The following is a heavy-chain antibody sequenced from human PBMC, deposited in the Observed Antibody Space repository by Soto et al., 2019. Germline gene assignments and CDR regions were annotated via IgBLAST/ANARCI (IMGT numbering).Heavy chain of an antibody. J-gene: IGHJ5*02. V-gene: IGHV4-59*12. CDR3: AREYSSGWYGWFDP. CDR2: IYYSGST. CDR1: GGSISSYY. Sequence: SETLSLTCTVSGGSISSYYWSWIRQPPGKGLEWIGYIYYSGSTNYNPSLKGRVTISVDTSKNQFSLKLSSVTAADTAVYYCAREYSSGWYGWFDPWGQGTLVTVSS. D-gene: IGHD6-19*01.